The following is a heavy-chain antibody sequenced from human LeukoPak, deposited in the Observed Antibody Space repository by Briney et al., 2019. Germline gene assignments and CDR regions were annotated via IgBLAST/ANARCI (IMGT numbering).Heavy chain of an antibody. CDR3: ARGDGEYYFDY. D-gene: IGHD4-17*01. CDR1: GGSISSSSYY. V-gene: IGHV4-39*01. J-gene: IGHJ4*02. Sequence: SETLSLTCTVSGGSISSSSYYWGWIRQPPGKGLEWIGSIYYRGNTYKNPSLKSRVIISVDTSKNQFSLNLSSVTAADTAVYYCARGDGEYYFDYWGQGTLVTVSS. CDR2: IYYRGNT.